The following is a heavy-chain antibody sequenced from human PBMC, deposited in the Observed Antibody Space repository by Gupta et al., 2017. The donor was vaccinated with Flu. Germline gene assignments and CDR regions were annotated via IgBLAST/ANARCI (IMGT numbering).Heavy chain of an antibody. Sequence: HWVRQGPWKGLVWVSRSNSDGSRTSYADSVKGRFTISRDNAKSTLYLQMNSLRGEDTAVYYCARGNGHGMDAWGQGTTVTVSS. CDR3: ARGNGHGMDA. V-gene: IGHV3-74*01. CDR2: SNSDGSRT. J-gene: IGHJ6*02.